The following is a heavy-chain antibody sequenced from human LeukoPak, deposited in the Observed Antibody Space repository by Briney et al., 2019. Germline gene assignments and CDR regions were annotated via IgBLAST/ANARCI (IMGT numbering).Heavy chain of an antibody. CDR3: ARGHGAIVVVPAAPPDYYYGMDV. CDR2: IYPGDSDT. CDR1: GYSFTSYW. Sequence: ESLKISCKGSGYSFTSYWIGWVRQMPGKGLEWMGIIYPGDSDTRYSPSFQGQVTISADKSISTAYLQWSSLKASDTAMYYCARGHGAIVVVPAAPPDYYYGMDVWGQGTTVTVS. V-gene: IGHV5-51*01. J-gene: IGHJ6*02. D-gene: IGHD2-2*01.